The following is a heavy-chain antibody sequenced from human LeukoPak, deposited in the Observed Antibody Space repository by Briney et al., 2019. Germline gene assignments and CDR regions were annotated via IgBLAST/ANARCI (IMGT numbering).Heavy chain of an antibody. Sequence: GGSLRLSCAASGFTFSSYEMTWVRQAPGKGLEWVSYISSSGSTTHYADSVKGRFTFSRDNAKNSLYLQMNSLRAEDTAVYYCARVAEAAAFDSWGQGTLVTVSS. V-gene: IGHV3-48*03. J-gene: IGHJ4*02. D-gene: IGHD6-13*01. CDR2: ISSSGSTT. CDR3: ARVAEAAAFDS. CDR1: GFTFSSYE.